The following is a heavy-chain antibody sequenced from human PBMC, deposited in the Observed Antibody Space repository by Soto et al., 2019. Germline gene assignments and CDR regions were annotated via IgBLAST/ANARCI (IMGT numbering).Heavy chain of an antibody. CDR1: GDSINNFY. CDR3: AREPPGGTADY. J-gene: IGHJ4*02. V-gene: IGHV4-4*08. Sequence: PSETLSLTCSVSGDSINNFYWSWIRQSPGKGLQWIAYIYSTGSTNFNPSLRSRVTISVDTSKNQFSLRLRSVTAVDTAIYYCAREPPGGTADYWGQGALVTVSS. CDR2: IYSTGST. D-gene: IGHD6-13*01.